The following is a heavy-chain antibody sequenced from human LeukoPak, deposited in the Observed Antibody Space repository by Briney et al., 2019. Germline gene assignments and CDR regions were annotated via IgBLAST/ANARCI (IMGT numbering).Heavy chain of an antibody. CDR3: ARAIAAAGTGKIDY. J-gene: IGHJ4*02. Sequence: ASVKVSCKASGYTFTSYGISWVRRAPGQGLEWMGWISAYNGNTNYAQKLQGRVTMTTDTSTSTAYMELRSLRSDDTAVYYCARAIAAAGTGKIDYWGQGTLVTVSS. CDR2: ISAYNGNT. CDR1: GYTFTSYG. D-gene: IGHD6-13*01. V-gene: IGHV1-18*01.